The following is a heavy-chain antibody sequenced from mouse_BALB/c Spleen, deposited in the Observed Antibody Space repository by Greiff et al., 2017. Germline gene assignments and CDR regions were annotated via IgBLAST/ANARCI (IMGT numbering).Heavy chain of an antibody. CDR2: IYPGDGDT. V-gene: IGHV1-80*01. CDR1: GYAFSSYW. CDR3: AREGWEGL. J-gene: IGHJ2*01. Sequence: QVQLKQSGAELVRPGSSVKISCKASGYAFSSYWMNWVKQRPGQGLEWIGQIYPGDGDTNYNGKFKGKATLTADKSSSTAYMQLSSLTSEDSAVYFCAREGWEGLWGQGTNLTVSS. D-gene: IGHD3-3*01.